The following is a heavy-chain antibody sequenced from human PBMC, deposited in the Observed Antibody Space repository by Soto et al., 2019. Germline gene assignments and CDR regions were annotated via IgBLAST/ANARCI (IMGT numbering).Heavy chain of an antibody. J-gene: IGHJ6*02. CDR3: AMIVQKDGSLLSNYCYGMGV. D-gene: IGHD3-22*01. CDR1: GGSISSSNW. V-gene: IGHV4-4*02. Sequence: ASETLSLTCAVSGGSISSSNWWSWVRQPPGKGLEWIGEIYHSGSTNYNPSLKSRVTISVDKSKNQFSLKLSSVTAADTAVYYCAMIVQKDGSLLSNYCYGMGVWGQGPNVTVYS. CDR2: IYHSGST.